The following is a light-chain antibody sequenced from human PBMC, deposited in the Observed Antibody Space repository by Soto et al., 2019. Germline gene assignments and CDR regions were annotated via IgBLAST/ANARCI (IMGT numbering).Light chain of an antibody. CDR3: QQSYRNPRT. V-gene: IGKV1-39*01. Sequence: DIQMTQSPSSLSASVGDRVTITCRASQTVITYLNWYQQKSGTAPKLLIYGASTLQSGVPPRFNGSGSGTEFTLTISSLQPEDFATYYCQQSYRNPRTFGPGTKVDVK. CDR2: GAS. J-gene: IGKJ3*01. CDR1: QTVITY.